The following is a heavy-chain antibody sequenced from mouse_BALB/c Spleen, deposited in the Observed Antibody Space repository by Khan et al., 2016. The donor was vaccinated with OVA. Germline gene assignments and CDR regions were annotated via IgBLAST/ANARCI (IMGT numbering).Heavy chain of an antibody. Sequence: VQLQESGPGLVAPSQSLSITCTISGFSLTNYGVHWVRQPPGKGLEWRVVIWSDGSTTYNSALKSRLTISKDNSKSQVFLKGKSSQTGDTAMYFCASQPYYHYNIMDYWGQGTSVTVSS. CDR2: IWSDGST. D-gene: IGHD2-4*01. J-gene: IGHJ4*01. CDR3: ASQPYYHYNIMDY. CDR1: GFSLTNYG. V-gene: IGHV2-6-1*01.